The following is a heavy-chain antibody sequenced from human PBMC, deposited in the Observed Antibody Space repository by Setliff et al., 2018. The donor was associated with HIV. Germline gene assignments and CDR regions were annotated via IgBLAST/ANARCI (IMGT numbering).Heavy chain of an antibody. CDR1: GGSLSGYH. J-gene: IGHJ4*02. CDR2: INHSGST. D-gene: IGHD3-22*01. CDR3: ARGGGYDRSGYYPFDY. Sequence: SETLSLTCAVYGGSLSGYHWSWIRQSPEKGLEWIGEINHSGSTNYNPSLKSRVTMSVDTSKNQFSLKLSSVTAANTAVYYCARGGGYDRSGYYPFDYWGQGTPVTVSS. V-gene: IGHV4-34*01.